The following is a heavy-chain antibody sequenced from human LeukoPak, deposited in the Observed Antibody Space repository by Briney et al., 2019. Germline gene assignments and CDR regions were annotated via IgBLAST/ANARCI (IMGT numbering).Heavy chain of an antibody. CDR1: GRSISSYY. J-gene: IGHJ4*02. CDR2: IYYSGST. D-gene: IGHD3-16*02. V-gene: IGHV4-59*01. Sequence: SETLSLTCTVSGRSISSYYWSWIRQPPGKRLEWIGHIYYSGSTNYNPSLKSRVTISVDTSKNQFSLKLSSVTAADTAVYYCARVAGGLSPFDYWGRGTLVTVSS. CDR3: ARVAGGLSPFDY.